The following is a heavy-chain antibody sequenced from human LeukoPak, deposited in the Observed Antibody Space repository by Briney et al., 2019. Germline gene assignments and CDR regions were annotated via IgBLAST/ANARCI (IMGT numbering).Heavy chain of an antibody. V-gene: IGHV3-11*06. D-gene: IGHD2-21*02. CDR1: GFTFSDYY. Sequence: GGSLRLSCAASGFTFSDYYMSWIRQAPGKGLEWVSYISSSSSYTNYADSVKGRFTISRDNAKNSLYLQMNSLRAEDTAVYYCARVQVAAMIFDYWGQGTLVTVSS. CDR2: ISSSSSYT. CDR3: ARVQVAAMIFDY. J-gene: IGHJ4*02.